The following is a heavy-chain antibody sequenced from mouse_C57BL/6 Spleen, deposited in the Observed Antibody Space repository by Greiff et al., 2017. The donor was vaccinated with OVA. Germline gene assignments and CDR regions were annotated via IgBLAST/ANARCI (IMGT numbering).Heavy chain of an antibody. J-gene: IGHJ1*03. CDR2: INPNNGGT. V-gene: IGHV1-26*01. D-gene: IGHD2-2*01. CDR3: AREGGYYGCFDV. CDR1: GYTFTDYY. Sequence: VQLQQSGPELVKPGASVKISCKASGYTFTDYYMNWVKQSHGKSLEWIGDINPNNGGTSYNQKFKGKATLTVDKSSSTAYMELRSLTSEDSAVYYCAREGGYYGCFDVWGTGTTVTVSS.